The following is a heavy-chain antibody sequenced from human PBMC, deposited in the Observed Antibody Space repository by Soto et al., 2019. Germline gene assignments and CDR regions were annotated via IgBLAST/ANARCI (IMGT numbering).Heavy chain of an antibody. CDR2: IWYDGSNK. J-gene: IGHJ6*02. Sequence: GGSLRLSCAASGFTFSSYGMHWVRQAPGKGLEWVAVIWYDGSNKYYADSVKGRFTISRDNSKNTLYLQMNSLRAEDTAVYYCARNPSLGYCSSTSCSHYYYYYGMDVWGQGTTVTVSS. V-gene: IGHV3-33*01. D-gene: IGHD2-2*01. CDR1: GFTFSSYG. CDR3: ARNPSLGYCSSTSCSHYYYYYGMDV.